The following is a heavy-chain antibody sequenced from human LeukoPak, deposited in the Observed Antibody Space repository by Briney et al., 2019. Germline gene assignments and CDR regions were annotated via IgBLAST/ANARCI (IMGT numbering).Heavy chain of an antibody. CDR3: AKDHRPYYDSSGYYDY. V-gene: IGHV3-9*03. D-gene: IGHD3-22*01. Sequence: GGSLRLSCAASGFTFDDYAMHWVRQVPGKGLEWVSGISWNSGIIGYADSVKGRFTISRDNAKNSLYLQMNSLGAEDMALYYCAKDHRPYYDSSGYYDYWGQGTLVTVSS. CDR1: GFTFDDYA. CDR2: ISWNSGII. J-gene: IGHJ4*02.